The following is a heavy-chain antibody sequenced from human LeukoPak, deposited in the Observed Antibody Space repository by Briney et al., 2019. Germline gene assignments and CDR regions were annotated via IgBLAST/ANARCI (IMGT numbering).Heavy chain of an antibody. Sequence: SETLSLTCSVSGGSISSYYWSWIRQAPGKGLEGIGYMYYSGSTNYNPSLKSRVTISVDTSKNQFSLNLRSVTAADTAVYYCARDMGYCSSTSCYPWFDPWGQGTLVTVSS. J-gene: IGHJ5*02. CDR3: ARDMGYCSSTSCYPWFDP. D-gene: IGHD2-2*01. CDR2: MYYSGST. CDR1: GGSISSYY. V-gene: IGHV4-59*01.